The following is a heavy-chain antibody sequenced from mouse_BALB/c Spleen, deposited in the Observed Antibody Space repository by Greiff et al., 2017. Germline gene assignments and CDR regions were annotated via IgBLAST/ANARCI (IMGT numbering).Heavy chain of an antibody. V-gene: IGHV1-87*01. CDR3: ARPLYYDYDAAFAY. J-gene: IGHJ3*01. Sequence: QVQLQQSGAELARPGASVQLSCKASGYTFTSYWMQWVKQRPGQGLEWIGAIYPGDGDTRYTQQFKGKATLTADKSSSTAYMQLSSLTSEDSAVYYCARPLYYDYDAAFAYWGQGTLVTVSA. CDR1: GYTFTSYW. D-gene: IGHD2-4*01. CDR2: IYPGDGDT.